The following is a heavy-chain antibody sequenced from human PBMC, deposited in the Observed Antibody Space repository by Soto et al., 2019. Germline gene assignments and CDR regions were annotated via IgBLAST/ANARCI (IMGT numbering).Heavy chain of an antibody. D-gene: IGHD6-19*01. J-gene: IGHJ5*02. CDR1: GYTFTSYA. CDR2: INAGNGNT. V-gene: IGHV1-3*01. Sequence: GASVKVSCKASGYTFTSYAMHWVRQAPGQRLEWMGWINAGNGNTKYSQKFQGRFTISRDNSKNTLYLQMNSLRAEDTAVYYCAKDSRQWLTRLLGGPWFDPWGQGTLVTVSS. CDR3: AKDSRQWLTRLLGGPWFDP.